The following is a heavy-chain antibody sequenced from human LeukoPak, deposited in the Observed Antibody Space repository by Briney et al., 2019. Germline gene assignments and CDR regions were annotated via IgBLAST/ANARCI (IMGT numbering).Heavy chain of an antibody. J-gene: IGHJ3*02. CDR3: AKEYGDPNAFDI. Sequence: PGRSLRLSCAASGFTFGDYAMHWVRQAPGKGLEWVSGISWNSGSIGYADSVKGRFTVSRDSAKNSLYLQMNSLRAEDTALYYCAKEYGDPNAFDIWGQGTMVTVSS. CDR1: GFTFGDYA. CDR2: ISWNSGSI. D-gene: IGHD4-17*01. V-gene: IGHV3-9*01.